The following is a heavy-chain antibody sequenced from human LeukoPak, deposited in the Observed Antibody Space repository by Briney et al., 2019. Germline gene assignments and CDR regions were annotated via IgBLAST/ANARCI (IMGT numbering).Heavy chain of an antibody. D-gene: IGHD3-22*01. CDR2: IHNSGST. CDR1: GGSISGYY. Sequence: SETLSLTCTVSGGSISGYYWSWFRQPPGKGLEWFGWIHNSGSTENNPSLKSRVSMSVDTSKNQISLRLYSVTAADTAVYYCVREGYDSSGYYLDSWGQGTLVTVSS. CDR3: VREGYDSSGYYLDS. J-gene: IGHJ4*02. V-gene: IGHV4-59*01.